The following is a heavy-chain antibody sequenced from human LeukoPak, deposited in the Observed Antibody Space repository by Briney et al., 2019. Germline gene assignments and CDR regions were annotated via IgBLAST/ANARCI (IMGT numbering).Heavy chain of an antibody. V-gene: IGHV3-30*18. CDR1: GFTLSSYG. J-gene: IGHJ4*02. CDR2: ISYDKSHR. D-gene: IGHD2-15*01. CDR3: AKAPVTTCSGAYCYPFDY. Sequence: GGSLRLSCAASGFTLSSYGMSWVRQAPGKGLEWVALISYDKSHRYYADSVKGRFTISRDSSKNTLYLQMNSLRAEDAAVYYCAKAPVTTCSGAYCYPFDYWGQGTLVTVSS.